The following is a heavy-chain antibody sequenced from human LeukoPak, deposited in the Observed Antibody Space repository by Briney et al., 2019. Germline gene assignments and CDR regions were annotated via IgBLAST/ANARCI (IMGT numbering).Heavy chain of an antibody. V-gene: IGHV3-30-3*01. CDR2: ISYDGNNK. Sequence: GRSLRLSCAASGFTFSSYDMHWVRQAPGKGLEWVAVISYDGNNKYYADSVKGRFTTSRDNSKNTLSLQMDSLRAEDTAVYYCARDLSMYYYYGMDVWGQGTTVTVSS. CDR3: ARDLSMYYYYGMDV. CDR1: GFTFSSYD. J-gene: IGHJ6*02.